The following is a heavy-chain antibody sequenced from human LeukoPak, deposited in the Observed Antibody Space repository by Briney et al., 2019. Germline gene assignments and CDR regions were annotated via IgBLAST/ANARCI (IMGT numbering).Heavy chain of an antibody. CDR1: GGTLSSYA. J-gene: IGHJ4*02. D-gene: IGHD3-22*01. V-gene: IGHV1-69*13. Sequence: ASVKVSCKASGGTLSSYAISWVRQAPGQGLEWMGGIIPIFGTANYAQKFQGRVTITADESTSTAYMELSSLRSEDTAVYYCARESYDSSGPNYWGQGTLVTVSS. CDR3: ARESYDSSGPNY. CDR2: IIPIFGTA.